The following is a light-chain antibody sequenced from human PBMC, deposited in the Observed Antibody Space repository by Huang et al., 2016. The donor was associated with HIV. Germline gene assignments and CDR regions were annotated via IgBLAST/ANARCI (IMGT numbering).Light chain of an antibody. CDR3: QQLNSYRII. CDR2: AAS. V-gene: IGKV1-13*02. Sequence: AIQLTQPPSSVSAFVGTRVAITCRASQGITNYVALYQQKPGKAPKLLMYAASTLERGVPSGFSGSGSETDFTLAISSLQPEDYATYYCQQLNSYRIILGGESKVEIK. J-gene: IGKJ4*01. CDR1: QGITNY.